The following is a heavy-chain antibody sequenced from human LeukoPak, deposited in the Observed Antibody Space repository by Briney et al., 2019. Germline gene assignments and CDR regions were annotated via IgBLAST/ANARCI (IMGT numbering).Heavy chain of an antibody. J-gene: IGHJ3*02. CDR3: ARDQGDVPDAFDI. CDR2: INPNSGGT. Sequence: VASVKVSCKASGYTFTGYYMHWVRQAPGQGLEWMGWINPNSGGTNYAQKFQGRVTMTRDTSISTAYMELSRLRSDDTAVYYCARDQGDVPDAFDIWGQGTMVTVSS. D-gene: IGHD2-21*02. V-gene: IGHV1-2*02. CDR1: GYTFTGYY.